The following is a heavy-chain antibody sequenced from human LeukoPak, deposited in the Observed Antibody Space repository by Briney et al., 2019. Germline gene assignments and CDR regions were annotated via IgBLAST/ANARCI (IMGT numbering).Heavy chain of an antibody. CDR2: ISSDGSST. CDR1: GFTFRNHW. CDR3: ARDQRVTGRPDIDY. D-gene: IGHD6-6*01. J-gene: IGHJ4*02. Sequence: PGGSLSLSCAPSGFTFRNHWMHWVRHTPGKGLVWVSRISSDGSSTTYADSVKGRFTISRDNAKNTLYLQMNNLRAEDTAMYYCARDQRVTGRPDIDYWGQGTLVIVSS. V-gene: IGHV3-74*03.